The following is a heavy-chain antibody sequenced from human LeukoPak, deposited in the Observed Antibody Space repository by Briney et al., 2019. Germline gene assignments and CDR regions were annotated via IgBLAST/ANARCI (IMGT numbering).Heavy chain of an antibody. CDR1: GGSISSSSHY. CDR2: ISNSGST. V-gene: IGHV4-61*01. Sequence: SETLSLTCTVSGGSISSSSHYWTWIRQSPVKGLEWIVDISNSGSTSYNPSLKSRVTISIDTSKNQFSLKLSSVTAADTAVYYCGRDALVGYFSYYYMDVWGKGTTVTVSS. J-gene: IGHJ6*03. CDR3: GRDALVGYFSYYYMDV. D-gene: IGHD2-15*01.